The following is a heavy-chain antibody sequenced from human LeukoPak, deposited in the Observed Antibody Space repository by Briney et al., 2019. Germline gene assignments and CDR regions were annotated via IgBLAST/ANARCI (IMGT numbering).Heavy chain of an antibody. CDR1: GYIFTGYY. J-gene: IGHJ4*02. D-gene: IGHD6-13*01. V-gene: IGHV1-46*01. CDR2: INPSGGST. CDR3: ARGDSSRWARLFDY. Sequence: ASVKVSCKASGYIFTGYYMHWVRQAPGQGLEWMGIINPSGGSTSYAQKFQGRVTLTRDTSTSTVHMELSSLRSEDTAVHYCARGDSSRWARLFDYWGQGTLVTVSS.